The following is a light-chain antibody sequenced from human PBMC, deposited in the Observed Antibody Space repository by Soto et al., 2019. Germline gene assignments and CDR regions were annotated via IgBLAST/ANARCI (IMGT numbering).Light chain of an antibody. V-gene: IGLV2-23*02. CDR2: EVS. CDR1: SSDVGSYKL. J-gene: IGLJ2*01. CDR3: CSYANSPTLV. Sequence: QSVLTQPASVSGSPGQSISISCTGTSSDVGSYKLVSWYQQRVGKAPKLIIFEVSKRPSGISSRFAGSKSGNTASLTISGLQAEDEADYYCCSYANSPTLVFGGGTKLTVL.